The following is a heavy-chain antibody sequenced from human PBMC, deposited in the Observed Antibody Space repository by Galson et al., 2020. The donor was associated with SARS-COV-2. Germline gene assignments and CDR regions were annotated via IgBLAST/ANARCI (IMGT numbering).Heavy chain of an antibody. CDR3: ATDHYDSFWGSYGQKGIDY. CDR1: GFTFSTYA. V-gene: IGHV3-30-3*01. Sequence: GGSLRLSCAASGFTFSTYAMHWVRQAPGKGLEWVAVLSYDGNNNYYAGSVNGRFTVSRDNSKSTLFLQMNSLRTEDTAIYYCATDHYDSFWGSYGQKGIDYWGQGTLVTVSS. J-gene: IGHJ4*02. CDR2: LSYDGNNN. D-gene: IGHD3-16*01.